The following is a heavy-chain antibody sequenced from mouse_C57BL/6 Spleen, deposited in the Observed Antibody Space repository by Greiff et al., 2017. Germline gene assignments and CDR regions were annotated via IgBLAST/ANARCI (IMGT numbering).Heavy chain of an antibody. CDR1: GYTFTSYD. CDR3: ARRGGYYSFAY. Sequence: QVHVKQSGPELVKPGASVKLSCKASGYTFTSYDINWVKQRPGQGLEWIGWIYPRDGSTKYNEKFKGKATVTVDTSSSTAYMELHSLTSEDSAVYFCARRGGYYSFAYWGQGTLVTVSA. V-gene: IGHV1-85*01. D-gene: IGHD2-3*01. CDR2: IYPRDGST. J-gene: IGHJ3*01.